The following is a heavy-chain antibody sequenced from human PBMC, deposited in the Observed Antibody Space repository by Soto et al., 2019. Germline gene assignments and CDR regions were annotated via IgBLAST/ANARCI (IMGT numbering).Heavy chain of an antibody. CDR1: GGSFSGYY. V-gene: IGHV4-34*01. Sequence: QVQLQQWGAGLLKPSETLSLTCAVYGGSFSGYYWSWIRQPPGKGLEWIGEINHSGSTNYNPSLKSRVTISVDTSKNQFSLKLSSVTAADTAVYYCARGGGYCISTSCYAMADFDYWGQGTLVTVST. J-gene: IGHJ4*02. D-gene: IGHD2-2*01. CDR2: INHSGST. CDR3: ARGGGYCISTSCYAMADFDY.